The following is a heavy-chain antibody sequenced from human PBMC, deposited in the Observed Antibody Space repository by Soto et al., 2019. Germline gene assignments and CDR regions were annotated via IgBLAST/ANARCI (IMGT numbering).Heavy chain of an antibody. CDR2: IDPSDSYT. CDR3: AGSGADPPYYYYYGMDV. CDR1: GYSFTSYW. V-gene: IGHV5-10-1*01. Sequence: GESLKISCKGSGYSFTSYWISWVRQMPGKGLEWMGRIDPSDSYTNYSPSFQGHVTISADKSISTAYLQWSSLKASDTAMYYCAGSGADPPYYYYYGMDVWGKGTTVTVSS. J-gene: IGHJ6*04.